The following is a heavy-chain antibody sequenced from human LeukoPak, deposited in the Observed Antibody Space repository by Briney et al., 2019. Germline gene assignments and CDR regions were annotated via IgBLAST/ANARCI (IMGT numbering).Heavy chain of an antibody. D-gene: IGHD5-18*01. Sequence: PSETLSLTCAVYGVSFSGYYWSWIRQPPGKGLEWIGEINHSGSTNYNPSLKSRVTISVDTSKNQFSLKLSSVTAADTAVYYCARVVGYSCGLRGSSYPGGIDYWGQGTLVTVSS. CDR1: GVSFSGYY. J-gene: IGHJ4*02. CDR2: INHSGST. CDR3: ARVVGYSCGLRGSSYPGGIDY. V-gene: IGHV4-34*01.